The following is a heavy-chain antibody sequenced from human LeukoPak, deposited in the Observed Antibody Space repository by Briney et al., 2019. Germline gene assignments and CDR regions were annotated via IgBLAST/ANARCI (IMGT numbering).Heavy chain of an antibody. J-gene: IGHJ4*02. Sequence: GGSLRLSCAASGFTFSSYWMSWVRQAPGKGLEWVANKKQDGSEKYYVDSVKGRFTISRDNAKNSLYLQMNSLRAEDTAVYYCARTYYDFWSGYPTGFDYWGQGTLVTVSS. CDR3: ARTYYDFWSGYPTGFDY. CDR2: KKQDGSEK. D-gene: IGHD3-3*01. CDR1: GFTFSSYW. V-gene: IGHV3-7*01.